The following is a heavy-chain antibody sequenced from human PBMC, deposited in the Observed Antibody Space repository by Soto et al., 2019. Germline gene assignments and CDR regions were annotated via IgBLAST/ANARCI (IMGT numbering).Heavy chain of an antibody. Sequence: QLQLVQSGAEIKKPGSSVKVSCKASGGGFSSYVISWLRQAPGQGPEWMGGIIPLFGTSNYAQKFQGRVTITADISTNTAYMELSSLQSEDTAVYFCARPADCQDSSGLFDIWGRGTLVTVSS. V-gene: IGHV1-69*06. J-gene: IGHJ2*01. CDR2: IIPLFGTS. D-gene: IGHD6-19*01. CDR1: GGGFSSYV. CDR3: ARPADCQDSSGLFDI.